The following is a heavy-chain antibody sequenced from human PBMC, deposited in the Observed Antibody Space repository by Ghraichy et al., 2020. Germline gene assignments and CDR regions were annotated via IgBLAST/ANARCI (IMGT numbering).Heavy chain of an antibody. V-gene: IGHV4-59*01. CDR1: GSTLRNSY. D-gene: IGHD2-2*01. CDR3: ARAGGQLEYYYYYGMDV. Sequence: SETLSLTYTGSGSTLRNSYREWIRRTPGKGLEWIGYIYYSGSTNYNPSLKSRVTISVDTSKNQFSLKLSSVTAADTAVYYCARAGGQLEYYYYYGMDVWGQGTTVTVS. CDR2: IYYSGST. J-gene: IGHJ6*02.